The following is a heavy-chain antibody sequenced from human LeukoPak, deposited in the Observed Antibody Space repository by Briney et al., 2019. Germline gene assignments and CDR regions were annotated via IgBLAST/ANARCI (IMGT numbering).Heavy chain of an antibody. J-gene: IGHJ3*02. CDR1: GFTFSSYS. D-gene: IGHD2-2*02. Sequence: GGSLRLSCAASGFTFSSYSMNWVRQAPGKGLEWVSYISSSSSTIYYADSVKGRFTISRDNAKNSLYLQMNSLRDEDTAVYYCAKGYCSSTSCYTVSRAFDIWGQGTMVTVSS. V-gene: IGHV3-48*02. CDR2: ISSSSSTI. CDR3: AKGYCSSTSCYTVSRAFDI.